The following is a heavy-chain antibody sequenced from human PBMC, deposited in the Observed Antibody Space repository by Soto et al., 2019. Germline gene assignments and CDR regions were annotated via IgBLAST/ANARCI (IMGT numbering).Heavy chain of an antibody. CDR3: VGCGWYCLDF. V-gene: IGHV4-4*01. Sequence: QVQLQESGPRLMKPSGTLSLTCAVSGDSIRRDNWWSWVRQPPGKGLEWIGEIHHSGTTNYNPSLASRVNISVDKTKYQFSLELSSVTAAAPAMYCCVGCGWYCLDFWGQGPLVIVSS. J-gene: IGHJ4*02. CDR2: IHHSGTT. D-gene: IGHD6-19*01. CDR1: GDSIRRDNW.